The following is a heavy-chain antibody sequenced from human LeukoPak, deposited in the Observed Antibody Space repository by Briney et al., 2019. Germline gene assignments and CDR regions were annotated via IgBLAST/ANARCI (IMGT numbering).Heavy chain of an antibody. CDR2: VSSSGSTI. J-gene: IGHJ4*02. CDR1: GFTFSSYT. CDR3: ARDLYGEYDFDY. V-gene: IGHV3-48*01. Sequence: GGSLRLSCAASGFTFSSYTMNWVRQAPGKGLEWLSYVSSSGSTIYYADSVKGRFTISRDNAKNSLYLQMNSLRAEDTAVYYCARDLYGEYDFDYWGQGTLVTVSS. D-gene: IGHD4-17*01.